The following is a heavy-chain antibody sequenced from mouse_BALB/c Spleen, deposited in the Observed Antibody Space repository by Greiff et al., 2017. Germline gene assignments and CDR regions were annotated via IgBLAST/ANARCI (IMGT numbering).Heavy chain of an antibody. CDR2: ISTYYGDA. V-gene: IGHV1S137*01. J-gene: IGHJ2*01. CDR3: ARSDYYGRGFDY. Sequence: QVQLKQSGAELVRPGVSVKISCKGSGYTFTDYAMHWVKQSHAKSLEWIGVISTYYGDASYNQKFKGKATMTVDKSSSTAYMELARLTSEDSAIHYCARSDYYGRGFDYWGQGTTLTVSS. D-gene: IGHD1-1*01. CDR1: GYTFTDYA.